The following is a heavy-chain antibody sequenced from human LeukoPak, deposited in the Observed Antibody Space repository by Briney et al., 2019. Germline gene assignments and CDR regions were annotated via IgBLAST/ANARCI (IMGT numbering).Heavy chain of an antibody. CDR3: AREVRGYYCDY. CDR2: ISSGGNT. J-gene: IGHJ4*02. V-gene: IGHV3-53*01. Sequence: PGGSLRLSCAASGFTVTSNYMTWVRQAPGKGLEWVSVISSGGNTYYADSVKGRFTISRDNSKNTVYLQMSGLRSEDTAVYYCAREVRGYYCDYWGQGTLVTASS. CDR1: GFTVTSNY. D-gene: IGHD5-12*01.